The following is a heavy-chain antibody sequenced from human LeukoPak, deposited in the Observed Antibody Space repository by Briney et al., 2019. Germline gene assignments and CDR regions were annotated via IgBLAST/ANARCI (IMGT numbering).Heavy chain of an antibody. D-gene: IGHD2-2*01. J-gene: IGHJ6*04. V-gene: IGHV4-34*01. CDR2: INHRGST. Sequence: SETLSLTCAVYGGSFSGYYWSWIRQPPGKGLEWIGEINHRGSTNYNPSLKSRVTISVDTSKNQFSLKLSSVTAAETAVYYCARRFGGYCSSTSCYYYGMDGWGKGTTVTVSS. CDR3: ARRFGGYCSSTSCYYYGMDG. CDR1: GGSFSGYY.